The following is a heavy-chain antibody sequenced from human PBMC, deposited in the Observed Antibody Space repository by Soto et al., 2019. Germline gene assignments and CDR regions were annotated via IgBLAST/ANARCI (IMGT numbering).Heavy chain of an antibody. CDR1: GGTFSSYG. V-gene: IGHV1-18*01. Sequence: GASVKVSCKASGGTFSSYGITWVRQAPGQGLEWMGWISPYNGNTNYAQKFQGRVTMTTDTSTTTAYMELRSLRSDDTAVYYCARGGLGYCSGGSCPQNWFDPWGQGTLVTVSS. J-gene: IGHJ5*02. CDR2: ISPYNGNT. CDR3: ARGGLGYCSGGSCPQNWFDP. D-gene: IGHD2-15*01.